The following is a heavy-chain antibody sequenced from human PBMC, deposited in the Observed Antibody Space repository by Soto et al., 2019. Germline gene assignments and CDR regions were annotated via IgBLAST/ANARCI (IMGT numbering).Heavy chain of an antibody. V-gene: IGHV3-53*02. CDR3: ATGWPMTTYVH. J-gene: IGHJ4*02. CDR1: EFTVSSNY. D-gene: IGHD4-17*01. Sequence: EVQLVETGGGLIQPGGSLRLSCAASEFTVSSNYMSWVRQAPGKGLEWVSVIYSGGSTYYADSVKGRFTISRDNSKNTLYLQMNSLRAEDTAVYYCATGWPMTTYVHWGQGTPVTVSS. CDR2: IYSGGST.